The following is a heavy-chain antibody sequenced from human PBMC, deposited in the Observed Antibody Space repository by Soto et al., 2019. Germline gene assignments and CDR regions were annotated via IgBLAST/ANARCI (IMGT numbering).Heavy chain of an antibody. Sequence: XECLRLSCAASGFIFSSYAMSWVRQAPGKGLEWVSSISGGGDHTYYADSVKGRFTISRDNSMNTLYVQMNSLRAEDTAIYYCAKPIIANLAINYYFDYCGQGTLVTVSS. V-gene: IGHV3-23*01. CDR2: ISGGGDHT. J-gene: IGHJ4*02. CDR3: AKPIIANLAINYYFDY. CDR1: GFIFSSYA.